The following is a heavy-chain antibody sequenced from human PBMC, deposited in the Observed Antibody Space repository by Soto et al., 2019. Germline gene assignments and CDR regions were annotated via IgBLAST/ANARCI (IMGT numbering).Heavy chain of an antibody. J-gene: IGHJ5*02. D-gene: IGHD3-22*01. Sequence: QVQLVQSGAEVKKPGSSVKVSCKASGGTFSSYAISWVRQAPGQGLEWMGGIIPIFGTANYAQKFQGRVTITADESTRTAYMELSSLRSEDTAVYYCARVNQYYYDSSGYSNWFDPWGQGTLVTVSS. CDR3: ARVNQYYYDSSGYSNWFDP. CDR2: IIPIFGTA. V-gene: IGHV1-69*01. CDR1: GGTFSSYA.